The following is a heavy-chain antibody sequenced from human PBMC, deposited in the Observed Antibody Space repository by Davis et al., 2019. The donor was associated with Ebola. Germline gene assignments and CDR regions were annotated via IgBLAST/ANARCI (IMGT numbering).Heavy chain of an antibody. V-gene: IGHV3-74*01. D-gene: IGHD2-8*01. Sequence: GESLKTPCTVPGFIFSNNWMSWVRQVPGKGLVGVSSINRDGNTTTYADSVKGRFTISRDNAKNTLYLQMNSLRVEDTAVYYCACYVLGWGQGTLVTVSS. CDR2: INRDGNTT. J-gene: IGHJ4*02. CDR1: GFIFSNNW. CDR3: ACYVLG.